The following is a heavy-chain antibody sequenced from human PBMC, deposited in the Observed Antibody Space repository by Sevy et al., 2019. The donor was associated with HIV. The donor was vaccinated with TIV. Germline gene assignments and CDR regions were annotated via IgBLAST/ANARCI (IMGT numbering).Heavy chain of an antibody. J-gene: IGHJ6*02. CDR3: ARENWNYRNFYYYGMDV. V-gene: IGHV4-59*01. CDR1: GGSISSYY. D-gene: IGHD1-7*01. Sequence: SETLSLTCTVSGGSISSYYWSWIRQPPGKGLEWIGYIYYSGSTNYNPSLTSRVTISVDTSKNQFSLKLSSVTAADTAVYYCARENWNYRNFYYYGMDVWGQGTTVTVSS. CDR2: IYYSGST.